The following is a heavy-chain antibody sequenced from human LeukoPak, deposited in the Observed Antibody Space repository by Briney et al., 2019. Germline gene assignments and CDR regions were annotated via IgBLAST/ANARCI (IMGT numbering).Heavy chain of an antibody. V-gene: IGHV1-46*01. CDR2: INPSGGST. Sequence: GASVKVSCKASGYTFTSYYMHWVRQAPGQGLEWMGIINPSGGSTSYAQKFQGRVTMTRDTSTGTVYMELSSLRSEDTAVYYCARDLDRLLWFGELPPSYYYGMDVWGKGTTVTVSS. CDR1: GYTFTSYY. CDR3: ARDLDRLLWFGELPPSYYYGMDV. D-gene: IGHD3-10*01. J-gene: IGHJ6*04.